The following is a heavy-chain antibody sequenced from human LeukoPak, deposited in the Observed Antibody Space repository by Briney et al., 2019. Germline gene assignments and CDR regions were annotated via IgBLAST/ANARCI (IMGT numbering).Heavy chain of an antibody. V-gene: IGHV3-53*01. CDR2: IYSGGST. J-gene: IGHJ4*02. CDR1: GFTVSSNY. Sequence: GGSLRLSCAASGFTVSSNYMSWVRQAPGKGLEWVSVIYSGGSTYYADSVKGRFTISRDNSKNTLYLQMNSLRAEDTAVYYCAKDLGIVVVPAAYTGGDYWGQGTLVTVSS. D-gene: IGHD2-2*01. CDR3: AKDLGIVVVPAAYTGGDY.